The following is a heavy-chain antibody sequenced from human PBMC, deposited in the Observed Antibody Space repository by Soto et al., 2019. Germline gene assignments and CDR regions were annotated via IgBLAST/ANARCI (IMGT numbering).Heavy chain of an antibody. CDR3: ARVVPAATQGGFDY. J-gene: IGHJ4*02. CDR1: GGSISSGCYY. Sequence: SETLSLTCTVAGGSISSGCYYWSWIRQHPGKGLEWIGYIYYSGSTYYNPSLKTRVPISVDTSKNHFSLKQSSVTAADTAVYYCARVVPAATQGGFDYWGQGTLVTVSS. D-gene: IGHD2-2*01. CDR2: IYYSGST. V-gene: IGHV4-31*03.